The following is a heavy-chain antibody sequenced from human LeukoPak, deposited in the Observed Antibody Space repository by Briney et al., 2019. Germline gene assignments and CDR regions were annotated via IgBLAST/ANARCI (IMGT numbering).Heavy chain of an antibody. V-gene: IGHV4-59*01. CDR1: GGSISSYY. D-gene: IGHD6-13*01. Sequence: SETLSLTCTVSGGSISSYYWSWIRQPPGKGLEWIGYIYYSGSTNYNPSLKSRVTISVDTSENQFSLKLSSVTAADTAVYYCARETGGQQLGHGHFQHWGRGTLVTVSS. CDR3: ARETGGQQLGHGHFQH. J-gene: IGHJ1*01. CDR2: IYYSGST.